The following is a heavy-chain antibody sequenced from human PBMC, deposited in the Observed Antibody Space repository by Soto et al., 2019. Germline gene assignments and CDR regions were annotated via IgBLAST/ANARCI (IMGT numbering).Heavy chain of an antibody. Sequence: QVQLQQWGAGLLKPSETLSLTCAVYGKSLSGYYWSWIRQPPGKALEWIGEINHSGNTNYNPSLKGQVTISVETSKNQLFLNLSSVTAADTAMYYCARHHVRGRTIAGAAEFWGQGTLVTVSS. V-gene: IGHV4-34*01. J-gene: IGHJ4*02. CDR1: GKSLSGYY. CDR3: ARHHVRGRTIAGAAEF. D-gene: IGHD1-26*01. CDR2: INHSGNT.